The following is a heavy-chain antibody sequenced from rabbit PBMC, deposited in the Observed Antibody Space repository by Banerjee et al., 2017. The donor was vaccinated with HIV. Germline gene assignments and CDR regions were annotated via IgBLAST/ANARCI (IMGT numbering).Heavy chain of an antibody. D-gene: IGHD6-1*01. CDR3: ARSLGYAGYGYATFDL. V-gene: IGHV1S40*01. CDR1: GFDLSIYYY. CDR2: IYAGSSGST. J-gene: IGHJ4*01. Sequence: QSLEESGGDLVKPGASLTLTCTASGFDLSIYYYMCWVRQAPGKGLEWIACIYAGSSGSTYYATWAKGRFTISKTSSTTVTLQMTNLTGADTATYFCARSLGYAGYGYATFDLWGQGTLVTVS.